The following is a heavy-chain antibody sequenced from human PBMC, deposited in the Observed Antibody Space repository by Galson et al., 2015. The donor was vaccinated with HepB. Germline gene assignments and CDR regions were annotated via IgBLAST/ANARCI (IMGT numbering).Heavy chain of an antibody. CDR2: ISNDGNNE. V-gene: IGHV3-30*18. Sequence: SLRLSCAASGFIFSRSGMHWVRQAPGKGLEWVAVISNDGNNETYADSVKGRFTISRDNSKSTLNLQINRLRAEDTAGYHCVKDGGSTYCGGDCYSAVFEHWGQGTLVTVSS. CDR1: GFIFSRSG. CDR3: VKDGGSTYCGGDCYSAVFEH. D-gene: IGHD2-21*02. J-gene: IGHJ4*02.